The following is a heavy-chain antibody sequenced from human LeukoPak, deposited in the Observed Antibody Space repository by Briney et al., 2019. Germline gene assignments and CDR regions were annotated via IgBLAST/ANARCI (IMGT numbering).Heavy chain of an antibody. CDR2: ISSSGSTV. D-gene: IGHD4-11*01. CDR3: AGGMTTGTVDS. V-gene: IGHV3-48*03. CDR1: GFTFSTYE. Sequence: GGSLRLSCTAYGFTFSTYEMNWVRQAPGKGLEWVSYISSSGSTVYYADSVKGRFTISRDSAKNSLYLQMNSLRAEDTAVYYSAGGMTTGTVDSWGQGTLVTVSS. J-gene: IGHJ4*02.